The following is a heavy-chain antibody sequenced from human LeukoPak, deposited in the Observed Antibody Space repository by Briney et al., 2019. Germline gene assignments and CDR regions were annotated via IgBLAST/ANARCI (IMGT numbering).Heavy chain of an antibody. CDR2: ISAYNGNT. Sequence: ASVKVSCKASGYTFTSYGISWVRQAPGQGLEWMGWISAYNGNTNYAQKLQGRVTMTTDTSTSTAYMELRSLRSDDTAVYYCARPYCSSTSCYGYHDAFDIWGQGTMVTVSS. V-gene: IGHV1-18*01. D-gene: IGHD2-2*01. CDR1: GYTFTSYG. J-gene: IGHJ3*02. CDR3: ARPYCSSTSCYGYHDAFDI.